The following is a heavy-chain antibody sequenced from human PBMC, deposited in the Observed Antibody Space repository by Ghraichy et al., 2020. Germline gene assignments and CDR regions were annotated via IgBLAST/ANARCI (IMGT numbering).Heavy chain of an antibody. D-gene: IGHD6-19*01. V-gene: IGHV4-59*08. CDR2: IYYSGST. J-gene: IGHJ5*02. CDR3: ARHGIAVAGRRKSFGWFDP. CDR1: GGSISSYY. Sequence: SETLSLTCTVSGGSISSYYWSWIRQPPGKGLEWIGYIYYSGSTNYNPSLKSRVTISVDTSKNQFSLKLSSVTAADTAVYYCARHGIAVAGRRKSFGWFDPWGQGTLVTVSS.